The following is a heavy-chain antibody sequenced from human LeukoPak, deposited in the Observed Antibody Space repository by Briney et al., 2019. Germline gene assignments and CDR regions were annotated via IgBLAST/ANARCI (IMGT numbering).Heavy chain of an antibody. CDR2: MNPNSGNT. CDR3: AGGPAYSNYGASYYCYMDV. V-gene: IGHV1-8*03. J-gene: IGHJ6*03. CDR1: GYTFTNYD. Sequence: ASVKVSCKASGYTFTNYDINWVRQATGQGLEWMGWMNPNSGNTGYAEKFQGRVTITRDTSITTAYMELTSLRSEDSAVYYCAGGPAYSNYGASYYCYMDVWGKGTTVTVSS. D-gene: IGHD4-11*01.